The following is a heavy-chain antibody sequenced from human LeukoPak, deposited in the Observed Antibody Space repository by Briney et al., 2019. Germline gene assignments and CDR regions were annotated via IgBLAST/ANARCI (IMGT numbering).Heavy chain of an antibody. CDR1: GGSFSGYY. D-gene: IGHD3-16*02. Sequence: PSETLSLTCAVYGGSFSGYYWSWIRQPPGKGLEWIGEINHSGSTNYNPSLKSRVTISVDTSKNQFSLKLSSVTAADTAVYYCARRSYRRNWFDPWGQGTLVTVSS. CDR2: INHSGST. J-gene: IGHJ5*02. V-gene: IGHV4-34*01. CDR3: ARRSYRRNWFDP.